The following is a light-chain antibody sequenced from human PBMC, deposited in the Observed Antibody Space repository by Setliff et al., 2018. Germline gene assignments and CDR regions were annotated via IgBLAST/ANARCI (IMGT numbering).Light chain of an antibody. J-gene: IGLJ1*01. CDR1: SSDVGAYGY. Sequence: SALTQPRSVSGSPGQSVTISCTGTSSDVGAYGYVSWYQQHPGKVPKLIVYYVSERPSGVPDRFSGSKSGNTASLTISGLQSDDEADYFCSSYAASYNPYVFGTGTKVTVL. CDR3: SSYAASYNPYV. CDR2: YVS. V-gene: IGLV2-11*01.